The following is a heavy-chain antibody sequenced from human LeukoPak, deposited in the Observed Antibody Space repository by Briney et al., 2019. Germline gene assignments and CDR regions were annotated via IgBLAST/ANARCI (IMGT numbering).Heavy chain of an antibody. V-gene: IGHV1-69*06. D-gene: IGHD6-19*01. CDR3: ACSGWGGFDY. CDR1: GGTFSFNA. J-gene: IGHJ4*02. CDR2: IITIFSTA. Sequence: SVNLSFTASGGTFSFNAFGWIRQGPGPGQELMGGIITIFSTANYAQKFPGRGTITQDKSTSTAYMALRSLRSEDTAVYYCACSGWGGFDYWGQGTLITVSS.